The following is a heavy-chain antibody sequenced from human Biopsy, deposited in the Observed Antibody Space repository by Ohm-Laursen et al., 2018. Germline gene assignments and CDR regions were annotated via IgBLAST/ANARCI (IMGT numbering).Heavy chain of an antibody. V-gene: IGHV1-46*01. CDR2: INPTGGTT. CDR3: ARDETGSSVFGPYYYGMDV. J-gene: IGHJ6*02. Sequence: GASVKVSCNASGYSFTKYYINWVRQAPGQGLEWMGIINPTGGTTSYAEKFQGRVTLTRDTSTGTVYLELSSLIYEDTALYYCARDETGSSVFGPYYYGMDVWGQGTTVTVS. D-gene: IGHD3-9*01. CDR1: GYSFTKYY.